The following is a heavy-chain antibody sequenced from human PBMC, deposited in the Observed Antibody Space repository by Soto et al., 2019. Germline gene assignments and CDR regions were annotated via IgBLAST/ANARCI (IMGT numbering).Heavy chain of an antibody. CDR3: TEDILPGGADV. J-gene: IGHJ6*02. CDR2: IHWNNGAT. D-gene: IGHD3-16*01. V-gene: IGHV3-9*02. CDR1: AFSSHHHA. Sequence: PGGSLRLSCVASAFSSHHHAIHWVRQGPGKGLEWVSGIHWNNGATGYADSVKGRFTIFKDNVKNSVYLQMNSLRTDDTAFYYCTEDILPGGADVWGQGTTVTVSS.